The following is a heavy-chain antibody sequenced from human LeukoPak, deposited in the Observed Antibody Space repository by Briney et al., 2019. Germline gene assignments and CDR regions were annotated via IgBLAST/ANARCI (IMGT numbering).Heavy chain of an antibody. CDR3: ARHPREYYYGSGRVDY. D-gene: IGHD3-10*01. V-gene: IGHV4-31*03. CDR1: GGSISSGGYY. CDR2: IYYSGST. Sequence: SETLSLTCTVSGGSISSGGYYWSWIRQHPGKGLEWIGYIYYSGSTYYNPSLKSRVTISVDTSKNQFSLKLSSVTAADTAVYYCARHPREYYYGSGRVDYWGQGTLVTVSS. J-gene: IGHJ4*02.